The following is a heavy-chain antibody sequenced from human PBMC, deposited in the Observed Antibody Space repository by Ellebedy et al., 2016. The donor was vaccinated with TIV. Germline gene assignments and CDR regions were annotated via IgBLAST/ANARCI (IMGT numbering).Heavy chain of an antibody. V-gene: IGHV3-23*01. CDR3: AKDPHAVVVPALSS. J-gene: IGHJ5*02. CDR1: GFSFSTYA. CDR2: ISGSGDNI. Sequence: PGGSLRLSCAASGFSFSTYAMSWVRQAPGKGLEWVSAISGSGDNIYYADSVKGRFTISRDNSKNTLYLQMNSLTAEDTAVYYCAKDPHAVVVPALSSWGQGTLVTVSS. D-gene: IGHD2-2*01.